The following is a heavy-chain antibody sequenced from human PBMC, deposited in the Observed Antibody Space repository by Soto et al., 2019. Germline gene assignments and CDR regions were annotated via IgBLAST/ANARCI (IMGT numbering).Heavy chain of an antibody. Sequence: PGGSLRLSXAASGFTFSGSVMHWVRQASGKGLEWVGRIRSKANNYATAYAVSVKGRFTISRDDSRNTAYLQMNSLKTEDTAVYYCARGVYDFGSGHTKGLDYWGQGTVVTVS. J-gene: IGHJ4*02. CDR1: GFTFSGSV. CDR3: ARGVYDFGSGHTKGLDY. D-gene: IGHD3-3*01. V-gene: IGHV3-73*01. CDR2: IRSKANNYAT.